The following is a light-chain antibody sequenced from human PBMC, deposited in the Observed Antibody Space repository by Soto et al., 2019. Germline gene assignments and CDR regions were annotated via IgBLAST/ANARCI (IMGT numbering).Light chain of an antibody. V-gene: IGKV3-15*01. CDR1: QSVSSN. J-gene: IGKJ2*01. Sequence: EIVMTQSPVTLSVSPGERATLSCRASQSVSSNLAWYQQKPGQAPRLLIFGASTRATGIPARFSGSGSGTDFTLTISSLQSEDFAVYHCQQYNNWPYTFGQGTTLEIK. CDR2: GAS. CDR3: QQYNNWPYT.